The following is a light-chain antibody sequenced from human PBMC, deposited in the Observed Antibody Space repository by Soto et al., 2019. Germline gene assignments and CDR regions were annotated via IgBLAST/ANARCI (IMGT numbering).Light chain of an antibody. V-gene: IGKV3-11*01. CDR3: QQRSSWPRT. CDR1: QSISSD. J-gene: IGKJ1*01. Sequence: EIVLTQSPATLSLSPGERATLSCRASQSISSDLAWYQQKPGQAPRLFIYDASNRVTGIPARFRGSGSGTDFTLTISTLEPEDFAVYYCQQRSSWPRTFGQGTKVAIK. CDR2: DAS.